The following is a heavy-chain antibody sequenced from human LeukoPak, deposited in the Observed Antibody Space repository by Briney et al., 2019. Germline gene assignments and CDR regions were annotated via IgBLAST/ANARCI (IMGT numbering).Heavy chain of an antibody. V-gene: IGHV4-59*01. D-gene: IGHD6-13*01. CDR3: ARKGVAAGLGY. CDR1: GGSISSFF. CDR2: IYSSGST. Sequence: SETLSLTCVVSGGSISSFFWSWIRQPPGKELEWIGYIYSSGSTSYNPSLKSRVTISVDTSKNQFSLRLSSVTAADTAVYYCARKGVAAGLGYWGQGTLVTVSS. J-gene: IGHJ4*02.